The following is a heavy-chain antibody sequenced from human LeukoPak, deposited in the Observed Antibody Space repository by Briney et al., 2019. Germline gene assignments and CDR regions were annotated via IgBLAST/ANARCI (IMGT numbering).Heavy chain of an antibody. V-gene: IGHV4-59*01. CDR1: GASIRSYY. CDR2: IYHTGST. J-gene: IGHJ4*02. Sequence: SETLSLTCTVSGASIRSYYWSRTRQTPGKGLEWIGYIYHTGSTKYNPSLKSRVTISIDTSKNHFSLTLTSVTAADTAVYYCSTDSPTGFDHWGQGALVTVSS. CDR3: STDSPTGFDH. D-gene: IGHD2-8*02.